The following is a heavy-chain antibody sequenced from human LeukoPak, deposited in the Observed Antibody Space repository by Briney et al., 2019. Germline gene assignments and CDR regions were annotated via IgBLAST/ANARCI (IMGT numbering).Heavy chain of an antibody. CDR3: ARVGIDSGYDYGYYYHYMDV. CDR2: ILFRVST. Sequence: SETLSLTCTESLGSIRISYWCWIRPPPGEGSWRIWHILFRVSTNYNPSLKSRVTISVDTSKNQFSLKLSSVTAADTAVYYCARVGIDSGYDYGYYYHYMDVWGKGTTVTVSS. CDR1: LGSIRISY. D-gene: IGHD5-12*01. J-gene: IGHJ6*03. V-gene: IGHV4-59*01.